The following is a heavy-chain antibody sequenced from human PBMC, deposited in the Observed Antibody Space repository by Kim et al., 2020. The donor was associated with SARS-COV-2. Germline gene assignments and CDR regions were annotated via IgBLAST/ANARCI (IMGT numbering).Heavy chain of an antibody. CDR3: ARQPTYFSGWYPLDY. J-gene: IGHJ4*02. D-gene: IGHD6-19*01. Sequence: GESLKISCKGSGYNFPTYWIAWVRQMPGKGLEWMGIVYPDDSDTRYSPSLQGQVTISADKSTSIAYLQWSSLKASDTAIYYCARQPTYFSGWYPLDYWGQGTLVTVSS. V-gene: IGHV5-51*01. CDR2: VYPDDSDT. CDR1: GYNFPTYW.